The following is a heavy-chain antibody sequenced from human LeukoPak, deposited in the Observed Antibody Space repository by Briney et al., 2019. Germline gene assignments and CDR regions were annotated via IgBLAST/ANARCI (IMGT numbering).Heavy chain of an antibody. CDR3: ARDGGATMVRGVATYDS. D-gene: IGHD3-10*01. J-gene: IGHJ4*02. CDR2: ISRSSSTI. CDR1: GFTFSSYS. V-gene: IGHV3-48*04. Sequence: SGGSLRLSCAASGFTFSSYSMNWVRQAPGKGLEWVSYISRSSSTIHYADSVKGRFTISRDNAKSSLFLQMNSLRAEDTAVYYCARDGGATMVRGVATYDSWGQGTLVTVSS.